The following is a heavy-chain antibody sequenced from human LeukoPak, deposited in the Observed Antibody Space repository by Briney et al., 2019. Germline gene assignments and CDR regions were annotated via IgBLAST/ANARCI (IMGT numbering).Heavy chain of an antibody. J-gene: IGHJ4*02. CDR2: INHSGST. Sequence: SETLSLTCAVYGGSFSGYYWSWIRQPPGKGLEWIGEINHSGSTNYNPSLKSRVTISVDTSKNQFSLKLSSVTAADTAVYYCAREVVRGVGAYYFDYWGQGTLVTVSS. CDR3: AREVVRGVGAYYFDY. V-gene: IGHV4-34*01. CDR1: GGSFSGYY. D-gene: IGHD3-10*01.